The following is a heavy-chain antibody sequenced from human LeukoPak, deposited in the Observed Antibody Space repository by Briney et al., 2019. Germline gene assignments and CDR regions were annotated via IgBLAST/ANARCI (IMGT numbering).Heavy chain of an antibody. Sequence: ASVTVSFNASGYTFTSYDINWVRQATGQGLEWMGWMNPNSGNTGYAQKFQGRVTMTRNTSISTAYMELSSLRSEDTAVYYCARADNGSSSWFYYYYGMDVWGQGTTVTVSS. J-gene: IGHJ6*02. CDR2: MNPNSGNT. V-gene: IGHV1-8*01. D-gene: IGHD6-13*01. CDR1: GYTFTSYD. CDR3: ARADNGSSSWFYYYYGMDV.